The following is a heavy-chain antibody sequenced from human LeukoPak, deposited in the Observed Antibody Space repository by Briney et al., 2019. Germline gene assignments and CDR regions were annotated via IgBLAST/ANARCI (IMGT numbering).Heavy chain of an antibody. V-gene: IGHV4-59*01. J-gene: IGHJ5*02. Sequence: SETLSLTCTVSGGSISSYYWSWIRQPPGKGLEWIGYIYYSGSTNYNPSLKSRVTISVDTSKNQFSLKLSSVTAADTAVYYCARVRTRIYSGYDKRVNWFGPWGQGTLVTVSS. CDR1: GGSISSYY. CDR3: ARVRTRIYSGYDKRVNWFGP. CDR2: IYYSGST. D-gene: IGHD5-12*01.